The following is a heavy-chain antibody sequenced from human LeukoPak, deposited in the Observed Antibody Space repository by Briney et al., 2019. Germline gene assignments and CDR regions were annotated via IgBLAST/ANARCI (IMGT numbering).Heavy chain of an antibody. D-gene: IGHD2-15*01. CDR3: ARHVAYCSGGSCRYFDY. CDR2: IFPGDSDS. CDR1: GYNFASYW. Sequence: GESLKISCEGSGYNFASYWIAWVRQMPGKGLEWMGFIFPGDSDSRYSPSFQGQVIISADKSISTAYLQWSSLKASDAAMYYCARHVAYCSGGSCRYFDYWGQGTLVTVSS. V-gene: IGHV5-51*01. J-gene: IGHJ4*02.